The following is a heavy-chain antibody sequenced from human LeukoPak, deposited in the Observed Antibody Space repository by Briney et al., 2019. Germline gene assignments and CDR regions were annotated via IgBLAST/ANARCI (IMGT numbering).Heavy chain of an antibody. V-gene: IGHV1-8*02. D-gene: IGHD3-22*01. CDR3: AIIYDSSYYYYYMDV. CDR2: MNPNSGNT. Sequence: ASVNVSCKASGYTFTGYYMHWVRQAPGQGLEWMGWMNPNSGNTGYAQKFQGRVTVTRNTSISTAYMELSSLRSEDTAVYYCAIIYDSSYYYYYMDVWGKETTVTVSS. CDR1: GYTFTGYY. J-gene: IGHJ6*03.